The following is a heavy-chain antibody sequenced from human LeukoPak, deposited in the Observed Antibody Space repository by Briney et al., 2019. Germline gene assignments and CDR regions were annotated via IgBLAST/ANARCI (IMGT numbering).Heavy chain of an antibody. CDR1: GGSISSYY. CDR3: ARVLAYCGGDCYYDY. CDR2: IYYSGST. D-gene: IGHD2-21*02. J-gene: IGHJ4*02. Sequence: PSETLSLTCSVSGGSISSYYWSWIRQPPGKGLEWIGYIYYSGSTYYNPSLKSRVTISVDTSKNQFSLKLSSVTAADTAVYYCARVLAYCGGDCYYDYWGQGTLVTVSS. V-gene: IGHV4-59*12.